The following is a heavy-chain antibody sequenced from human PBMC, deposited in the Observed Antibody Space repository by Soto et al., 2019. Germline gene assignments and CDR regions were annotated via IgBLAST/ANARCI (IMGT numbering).Heavy chain of an antibody. J-gene: IGHJ4*02. D-gene: IGHD2-21*02. Sequence: GASVKVSCKASGYTFTSYGISWVRQAPGQGLEWMGWISAYNGNTNYAQKLQGRVTMTTDTSTSTAYMELSSLRSEDTAVYYCARSTAEGAWVAGTLDYWGQGTLVTVSS. CDR1: GYTFTSYG. CDR3: ARSTAEGAWVAGTLDY. V-gene: IGHV1-18*01. CDR2: ISAYNGNT.